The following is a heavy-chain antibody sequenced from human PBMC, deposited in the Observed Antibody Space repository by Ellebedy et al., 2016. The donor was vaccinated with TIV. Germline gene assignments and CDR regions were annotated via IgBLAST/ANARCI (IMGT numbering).Heavy chain of an antibody. D-gene: IGHD1-26*01. Sequence: GESLKISCKGSGYTFTNHWIAWVRQMPGKGLEWIGIIDPGYSDARYNPSFEGQVTISADKYVTTAYLRLISLKTSDTATYYCARHSHYLLCINGMDVWGQGTTVTVSS. CDR1: GYTFTNHW. V-gene: IGHV5-51*01. CDR3: ARHSHYLLCINGMDV. CDR2: IDPGYSDA. J-gene: IGHJ6*02.